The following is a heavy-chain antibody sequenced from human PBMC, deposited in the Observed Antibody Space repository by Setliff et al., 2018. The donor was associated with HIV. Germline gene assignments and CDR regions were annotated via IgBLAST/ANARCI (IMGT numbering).Heavy chain of an antibody. CDR3: ARRDQYGGSPYFES. V-gene: IGHV4-38-2*02. CDR1: GNSITRDYQ. J-gene: IGHJ4*02. D-gene: IGHD3-10*01. Sequence: LSLTCTVSGNSITRDYQWGWIRQPPGKGLEWIGSIYHTGSTYYNPSLKSRVTISVDTSKNQFSLKLSSVTAADTAVYYCARRDQYGGSPYFESWGQGALVTVSS. CDR2: IYHTGST.